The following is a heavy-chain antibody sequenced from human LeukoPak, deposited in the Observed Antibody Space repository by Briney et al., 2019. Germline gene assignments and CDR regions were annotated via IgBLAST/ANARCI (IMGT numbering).Heavy chain of an antibody. V-gene: IGHV3-23*01. J-gene: IGHJ4*02. CDR1: GFTFSSYA. CDR3: TTAVEQPRDYGSGRDY. CDR2: ISGSGGST. D-gene: IGHD3-10*01. Sequence: PGGSLRLSCAASGFTFSSYAMSWVRQAPGKGLEWVSAISGSGGSTYYADSAKGRFTISRDNSKNTLYLQMNSLKTEDTAVYYCTTAVEQPRDYGSGRDYWGQGTLVTVSS.